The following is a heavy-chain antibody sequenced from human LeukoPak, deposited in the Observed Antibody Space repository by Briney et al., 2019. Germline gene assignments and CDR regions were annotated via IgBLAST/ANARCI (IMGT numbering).Heavy chain of an antibody. Sequence: SETLSLTCTVSGGSISSGGYYWSWIRQHPGKGLEWIGYIYYSGSTYYNPSLESRVTISVDTSKNQFSLKLSSVTAADTAVYYCARTYGDAAHFDYWGQGTLVTVSS. CDR3: ARTYGDAAHFDY. J-gene: IGHJ4*02. CDR1: GGSISSGGYY. V-gene: IGHV4-31*03. CDR2: IYYSGST. D-gene: IGHD4-17*01.